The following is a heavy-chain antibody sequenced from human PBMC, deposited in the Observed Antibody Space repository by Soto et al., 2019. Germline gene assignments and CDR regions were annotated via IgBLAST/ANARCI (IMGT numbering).Heavy chain of an antibody. Sequence: PGGSLRLSCAASGFTFSSYAMHWVRQAPGKGLEWVAVISYDGSNKYYADSVKGRFTISRDNSKNTLYLQMNSLRAEDTAVYYCAGSFEVPRIAVAGVYYYYGMDVWGQGTTVTVSS. CDR2: ISYDGSNK. V-gene: IGHV3-30-3*01. CDR3: AGSFEVPRIAVAGVYYYYGMDV. J-gene: IGHJ6*02. D-gene: IGHD6-19*01. CDR1: GFTFSSYA.